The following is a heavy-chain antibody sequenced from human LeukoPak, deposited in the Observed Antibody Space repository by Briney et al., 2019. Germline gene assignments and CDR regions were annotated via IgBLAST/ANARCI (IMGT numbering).Heavy chain of an antibody. D-gene: IGHD3-22*01. CDR1: GYTFTSYD. J-gene: IGHJ3*02. CDR2: MNPNSGNT. Sequence: ASVKVSCKASGYTFTSYDINWVRQATGQGLEWMGWMNPNSGNTGYAQKFQGRVTMTRNTSISTAYMELSSLRSEDTAVYYCARNHYDSSGYPDAFDIWGQGTMVTVSS. CDR3: ARNHYDSSGYPDAFDI. V-gene: IGHV1-8*01.